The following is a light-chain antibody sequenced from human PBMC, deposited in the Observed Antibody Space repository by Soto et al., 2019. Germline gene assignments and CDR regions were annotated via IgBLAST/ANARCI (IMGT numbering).Light chain of an antibody. CDR1: QSVSSSY. V-gene: IGKV3-20*01. CDR3: HQHGGSPET. J-gene: IGKJ1*01. CDR2: GAS. Sequence: EVVLTQSPGTLSLSPGERATLSCRASQSVSSSYLAWYQQKPGQAPRLLIYGASSRATGISDRFSGSGSGTEFILTISGLETEDSGIYLCHQHGGSPETFGQGTKVDIK.